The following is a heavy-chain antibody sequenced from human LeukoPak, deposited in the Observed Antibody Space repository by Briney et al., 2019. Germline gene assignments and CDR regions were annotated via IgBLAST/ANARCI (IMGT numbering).Heavy chain of an antibody. CDR1: GGSFSSYY. CDR3: ARGTYGSGSYYLGPGSYDY. D-gene: IGHD3-10*01. J-gene: IGHJ4*02. V-gene: IGHV4-34*01. Sequence: SETLSLTCAVYGGSFSSYYWNWIRQPPGKGLEWIGEIYHIGSTDYNPSLKSRVTISVDTSKNQFSLKLSSVTAADTAVYYCARGTYGSGSYYLGPGSYDYWGQGTLVTVSS. CDR2: IYHIGST.